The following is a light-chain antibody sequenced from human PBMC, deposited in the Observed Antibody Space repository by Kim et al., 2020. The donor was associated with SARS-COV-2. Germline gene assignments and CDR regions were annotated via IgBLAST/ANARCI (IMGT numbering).Light chain of an antibody. V-gene: IGKV6-21*01. CDR1: QSIGSS. Sequence: VTPIEKVTIACGSSQSIGSSLHWYQQKPDQSPKLLIKYASQAFSGVPSRFSGSGSGTDFNLTINSLEAEDAATYYCHQSSSLPLTFGGGTKVDIK. CDR3: HQSSSLPLT. CDR2: YAS. J-gene: IGKJ4*01.